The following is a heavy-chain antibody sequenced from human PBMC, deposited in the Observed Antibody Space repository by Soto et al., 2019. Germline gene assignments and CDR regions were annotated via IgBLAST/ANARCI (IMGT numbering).Heavy chain of an antibody. D-gene: IGHD4-17*01. CDR1: DESFSFYY. CDR3: ARGVDATRALRNWFDP. Sequence: PSETLSLTCAVYDESFSFYYWSWIRQPPGKGLEWIGEINHSGSTNSNPSLKSRVTISVDTSKNQFSLKLSSVTAADTAVYYCARGVDATRALRNWFDPWGQGTLVTVSS. J-gene: IGHJ5*02. V-gene: IGHV4-34*01. CDR2: INHSGST.